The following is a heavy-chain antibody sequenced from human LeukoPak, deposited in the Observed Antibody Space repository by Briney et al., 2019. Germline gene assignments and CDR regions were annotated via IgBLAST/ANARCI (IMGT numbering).Heavy chain of an antibody. J-gene: IGHJ4*02. D-gene: IGHD3-9*01. V-gene: IGHV3-30*04. CDR2: IPYDGSNK. CDR1: GFTFSSYA. Sequence: PGGSLRLSCAASGFTFSSYAMHWVRQAPGKGLEWVAVIPYDGSNKYYADSVKGRFTISRDNSKNTLYLQMNSLRAEDTAVYYCARVTLPSGVRYFDWLLPGDYWGQGTLVTVSS. CDR3: ARVTLPSGVRYFDWLLPGDY.